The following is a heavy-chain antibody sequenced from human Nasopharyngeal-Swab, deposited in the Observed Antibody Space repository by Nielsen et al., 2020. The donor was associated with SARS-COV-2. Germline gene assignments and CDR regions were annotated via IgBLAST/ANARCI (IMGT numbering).Heavy chain of an antibody. V-gene: IGHV3-48*04. CDR3: ARGAELGTTGTTGGEDY. CDR1: GFTFSSYS. D-gene: IGHD1-1*01. Sequence: GGSLRLSCAASGFTFSSYSMSWVRQAPGKGLEWVSYISSSSSTIYYADSVKGRFTISRDNAKNSLYLQMNSLRAEDTAVYYCARGAELGTTGTTGGEDYWGQGTLVTVSS. J-gene: IGHJ4*02. CDR2: ISSSSSTI.